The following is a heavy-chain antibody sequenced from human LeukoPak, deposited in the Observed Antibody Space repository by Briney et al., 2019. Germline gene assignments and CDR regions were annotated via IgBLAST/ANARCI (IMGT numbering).Heavy chain of an antibody. CDR1: GFSFTNYV. D-gene: IGHD2-2*02. J-gene: IGHJ3*02. CDR3: ARDSPWEPYCSSTSCYTGGDAFDI. Sequence: PGGSLRLSCAASGFSFTNYVIHWVRQTPAKGLEWVAVISYDGSDKHYADSVRGRFTISRDNSKNTLYLQMNSLRAEDTAVYYCARDSPWEPYCSSTSCYTGGDAFDIWGQGTMVTVSS. V-gene: IGHV3-30*03. CDR2: ISYDGSDK.